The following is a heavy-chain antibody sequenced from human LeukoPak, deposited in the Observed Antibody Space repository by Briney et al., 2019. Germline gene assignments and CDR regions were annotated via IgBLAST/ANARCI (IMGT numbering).Heavy chain of an antibody. Sequence: GGSLRLSCAASGFTVSSNYMSWVRQAPGKGLEWVSVIYSGGSTYYADSVKGRFTISRDNSKNTLYLQMNSLRAEDTAVYYCARESCSSTSCYTGEGSALDWGQGTLVTVSS. D-gene: IGHD2-2*02. CDR3: ARESCSSTSCYTGEGSALD. J-gene: IGHJ4*02. CDR2: IYSGGST. CDR1: GFTVSSNY. V-gene: IGHV3-53*01.